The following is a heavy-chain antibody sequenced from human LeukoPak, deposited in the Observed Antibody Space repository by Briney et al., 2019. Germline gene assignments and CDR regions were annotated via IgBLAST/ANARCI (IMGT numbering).Heavy chain of an antibody. V-gene: IGHV3-48*03. CDR1: GFTVNIYA. CDR3: VRGRPQRSTDYFDY. D-gene: IGHD1-1*01. Sequence: GGSLRLSCAASGFTVNIYAMHWVRQAPGKGLEWVSYVAEAASTINYADSVWARFTTSSDNAQNSVHLQMNSLRDDDTAIYYCVRGRPQRSTDYFDYWGQGALVTVSS. J-gene: IGHJ4*02. CDR2: VAEAASTI.